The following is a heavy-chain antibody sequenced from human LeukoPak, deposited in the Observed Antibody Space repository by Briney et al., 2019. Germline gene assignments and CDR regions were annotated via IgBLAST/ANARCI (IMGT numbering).Heavy chain of an antibody. V-gene: IGHV3-30-3*01. D-gene: IGHD1-26*01. CDR2: ISNDGTNK. CDR1: GFTFDNYA. Sequence: PGTSLRLSCAAYGFTFDNYAVHWVRQAPGKGLEWVALISNDGTNKYYADSVKGRFTMSRDNSKSTVYLQVNSLRAEDTAVYYCAVGLTIWGQGTMVTVSS. CDR3: AVGLTI. J-gene: IGHJ3*02.